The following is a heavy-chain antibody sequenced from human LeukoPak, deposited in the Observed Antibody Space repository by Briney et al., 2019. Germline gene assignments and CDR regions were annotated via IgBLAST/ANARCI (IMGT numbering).Heavy chain of an antibody. D-gene: IGHD2-15*01. J-gene: IGHJ4*02. CDR3: ARDLGGSSGGTIDY. Sequence: ASVKVSCKAFGYTFTRYGLSWVRQPPGQGLEWMGWISAYNGNTNYAQKLQGRVTITTDTYTSTAYMELRSLRSDDTAVYYCARDLGGSSGGTIDYWGQGTLVTVSS. V-gene: IGHV1-18*01. CDR2: ISAYNGNT. CDR1: GYTFTRYG.